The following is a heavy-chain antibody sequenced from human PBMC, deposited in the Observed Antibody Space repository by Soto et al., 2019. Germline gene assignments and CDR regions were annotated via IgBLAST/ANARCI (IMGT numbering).Heavy chain of an antibody. V-gene: IGHV1-18*01. CDR1: GYTFTSYG. Sequence: QVQLVQSGAEVKKPGASVKVSCKAPGYTFTSYGISWVRQAPGKGLEGMGWISAYNVNTNYAKKLKGRATRTTDTSTSTAYMELRSLRSDDPAVYYCARDPPYSSGWYAGFDPWGQGTLVTVSS. D-gene: IGHD6-19*01. CDR3: ARDPPYSSGWYAGFDP. J-gene: IGHJ5*02. CDR2: ISAYNVNT.